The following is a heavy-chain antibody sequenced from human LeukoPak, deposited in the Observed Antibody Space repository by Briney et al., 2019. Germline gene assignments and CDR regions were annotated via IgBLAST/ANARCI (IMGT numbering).Heavy chain of an antibody. Sequence: GGSLRLSCAASGFTFDDYGMSWVRQTPGEGLEWVSGINWNGGSTGYADSVKGRFTISRDNAKNSLYLHMNSLRAEDTALYYCARGEWSRIISGSGGYLDYWGQGTLVTVSS. CDR3: ARGEWSRIISGSGGYLDY. J-gene: IGHJ4*02. D-gene: IGHD3-22*01. CDR2: INWNGGST. CDR1: GFTFDDYG. V-gene: IGHV3-20*04.